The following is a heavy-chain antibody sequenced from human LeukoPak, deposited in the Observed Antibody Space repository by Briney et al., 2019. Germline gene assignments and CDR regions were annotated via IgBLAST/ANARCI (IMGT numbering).Heavy chain of an antibody. V-gene: IGHV1-18*01. CDR1: GYTFISYG. Sequence: ASVNVSCKASGYTFISYGISWVRQAPGQGLEWMGWISAYNGNTNYAQRLQGGVTMTTDTSTSTAYMELSSLRSDDTAVYYCARDRTTSPLYHPEAYSGQGTLVTLSS. J-gene: IGHJ4*02. D-gene: IGHD3-16*02. CDR2: ISAYNGNT. CDR3: ARDRTTSPLYHPEAY.